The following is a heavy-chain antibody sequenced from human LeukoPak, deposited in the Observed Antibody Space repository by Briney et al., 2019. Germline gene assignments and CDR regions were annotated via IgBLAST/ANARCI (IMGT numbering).Heavy chain of an antibody. CDR1: GYLFHNYG. J-gene: IGHJ4*02. CDR3: ARDIGQWGYYDSRGHFRDF. Sequence: ASVKVSCKASGYLFHNYGFSWVRQAPGQGLEWMGWFSSYNGNTKYAQELQGRVTMSTDTSTNTAYMELRSLRSDDTAVYFCARDIGQWGYYDSRGHFRDFWGQGTLVTVSS. D-gene: IGHD3-22*01. V-gene: IGHV1-18*01. CDR2: FSSYNGNT.